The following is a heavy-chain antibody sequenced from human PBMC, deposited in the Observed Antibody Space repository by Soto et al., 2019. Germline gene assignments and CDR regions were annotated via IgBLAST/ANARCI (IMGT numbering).Heavy chain of an antibody. CDR2: INPNSGGT. CDR3: AREGYCSSTSCQNFDY. D-gene: IGHD2-2*01. J-gene: IGHJ4*02. V-gene: IGHV1-2*04. Sequence: GASVKVSCKASGYTFTGYYMHWVRQAPGQGLEWMGWINPNSGGTNYAQKFQGWVTMTRDTSISTAYMELSRLRSDDTAVYYCAREGYCSSTSCQNFDYWGQGTLVTVPQ. CDR1: GYTFTGYY.